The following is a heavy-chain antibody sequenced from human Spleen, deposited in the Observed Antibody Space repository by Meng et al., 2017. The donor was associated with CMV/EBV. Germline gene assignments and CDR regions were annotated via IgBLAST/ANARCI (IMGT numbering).Heavy chain of an antibody. CDR2: VKQDGSEK. J-gene: IGHJ5*02. CDR1: LFSFSSYW. CDR3: ARAAMAPSRRFDP. V-gene: IGHV3-7*04. D-gene: IGHD5-18*01. Sequence: CASFLFSFSSYWMSWGRLAPVKGLEWVANVKQDGSEKYCVDSVKGRFTISRDNAKNSLYLQMNSLRAEDTAVYYCARAAMAPSRRFDPWGQGTLVTVSS.